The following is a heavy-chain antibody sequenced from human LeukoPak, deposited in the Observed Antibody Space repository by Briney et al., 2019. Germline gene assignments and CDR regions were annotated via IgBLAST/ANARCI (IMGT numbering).Heavy chain of an antibody. V-gene: IGHV3-21*01. CDR1: GFTFSTYS. CDR3: AREVYSSSWSYYFDY. D-gene: IGHD6-13*01. CDR2: ISSSSSYI. J-gene: IGHJ4*02. Sequence: GGSLGLSCAASGFTFSTYSMNWVRQAPGKGLEWVSSISSSSSYIYYADSVKGRFTISRDNAKNSLYLQMNSLRAEDTAVYYCAREVYSSSWSYYFDYWGQGTLVTVSS.